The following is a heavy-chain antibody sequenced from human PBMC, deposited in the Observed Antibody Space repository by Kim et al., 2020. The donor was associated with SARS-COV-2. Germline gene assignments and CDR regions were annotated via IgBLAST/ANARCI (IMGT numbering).Heavy chain of an antibody. CDR2: ISAYNGNT. CDR3: ARRGGEGATWGYYYYGMDV. J-gene: IGHJ6*02. CDR1: GYTFTSYG. V-gene: IGHV1-18*04. Sequence: ASVKVSCKASGYTFTSYGISWVRQAPGQGLEWMGWISAYNGNTNYAQKLQGRVTMTTDTSTSTAYMELRSLRSDDTAVYYCARRGGEGATWGYYYYGMDVWGQGTTVTVSS. D-gene: IGHD1-26*01.